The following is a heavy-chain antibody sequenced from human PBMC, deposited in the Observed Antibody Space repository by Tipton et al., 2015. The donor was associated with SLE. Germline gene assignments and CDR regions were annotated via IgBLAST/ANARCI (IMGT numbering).Heavy chain of an antibody. CDR1: GGSFSGYY. Sequence: TLSLTCAVYGGSFSGYYWSWIRQPPGKGLEWIGEINHSGSTNYNPSLKSRVTISIDTSKNQFSLKLSSVTAADTSVYYCARGKDYDFWSGYYRRDASDIWGQWTMVTVSS. CDR2: INHSGST. D-gene: IGHD3-3*01. V-gene: IGHV4-34*01. J-gene: IGHJ3*02. CDR3: ARGKDYDFWSGYYRRDASDI.